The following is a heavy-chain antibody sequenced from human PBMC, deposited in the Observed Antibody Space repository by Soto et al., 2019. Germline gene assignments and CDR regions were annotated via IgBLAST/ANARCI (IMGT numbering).Heavy chain of an antibody. J-gene: IGHJ5*02. D-gene: IGHD6-19*01. CDR3: AREISDSSGWSGRLKDWFDP. CDR1: GFTFSSYN. Sequence: PGGSMRLSCAASGFTFSSYNMNWVRPAPGKGLEWVSYISSSSSTMYYADSVKGRFTISRDNAKNSLYLQMNSLRAEDTAVYYCAREISDSSGWSGRLKDWFDPWGQGTLVTVSS. CDR2: ISSSSSTM. V-gene: IGHV3-48*01.